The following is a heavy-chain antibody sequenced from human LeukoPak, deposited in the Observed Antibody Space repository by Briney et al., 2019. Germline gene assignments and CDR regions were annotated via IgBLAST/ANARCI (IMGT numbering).Heavy chain of an antibody. CDR3: VKQYSSGWAVDY. D-gene: IGHD6-19*01. CDR2: TGSNGGST. J-gene: IGHJ4*02. CDR1: GFTFSSYA. Sequence: GGSLRLSCSASGFTFSSYAMHWVRQAPGKGLEYVSATGSNGGSTYYADSVKGRFTISRDNSKNTLYLQMSSLRAEDTAVYYCVKQYSSGWAVDYWGQGTLVTISS. V-gene: IGHV3-64D*06.